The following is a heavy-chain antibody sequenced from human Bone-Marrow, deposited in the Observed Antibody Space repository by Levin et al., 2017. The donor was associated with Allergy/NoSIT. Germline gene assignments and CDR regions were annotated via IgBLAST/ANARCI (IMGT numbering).Heavy chain of an antibody. Sequence: GESLKISCAASGFTFSSYALSWVRQAPGKGLEWVSDISGSGGNTYYADSVKGRFTISRDNSKNTLYLQMNSLTAEDTAVYYCAKFFYYYDSSGHTIGDYWGQGTLVAVSS. D-gene: IGHD3-22*01. CDR1: GFTFSSYA. J-gene: IGHJ4*02. V-gene: IGHV3-23*01. CDR3: AKFFYYYDSSGHTIGDY. CDR2: ISGSGGNT.